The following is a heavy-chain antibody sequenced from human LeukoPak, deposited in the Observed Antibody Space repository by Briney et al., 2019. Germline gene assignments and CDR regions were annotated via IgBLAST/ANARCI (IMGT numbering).Heavy chain of an antibody. Sequence: ASVKVSCKASGYTFTDYYIHWVRQAPGQGLEWMGWINPNSGGTNSVQKFQGRVTMTRDTSITTAYMEVSRLRSDDTAVYYCARVRELSTVTTDDYGMDVWGQGTTVTVSS. V-gene: IGHV1-2*02. D-gene: IGHD4-11*01. J-gene: IGHJ6*02. CDR1: GYTFTDYY. CDR3: ARVRELSTVTTDDYGMDV. CDR2: INPNSGGT.